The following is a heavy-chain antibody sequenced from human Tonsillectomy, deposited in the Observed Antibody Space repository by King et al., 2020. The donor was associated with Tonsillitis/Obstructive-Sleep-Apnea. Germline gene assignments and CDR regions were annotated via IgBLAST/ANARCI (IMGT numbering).Heavy chain of an antibody. CDR2: ISYDGSNK. V-gene: IGHV3-30*04. Sequence: VQLVQSGGGVVQPGRSLRLSCAASGFTFSSYAMHWVRQAPGKGLEWVAVISYDGSNKYYADSVKGRFTISRDNSKNTLYLQMNSLRAEDTAVYYCARGPLYYYYGSGEGPFAFDIWGQGTMVTVSS. J-gene: IGHJ3*02. D-gene: IGHD3-10*01. CDR1: GFTFSSYA. CDR3: ARGPLYYYYGSGEGPFAFDI.